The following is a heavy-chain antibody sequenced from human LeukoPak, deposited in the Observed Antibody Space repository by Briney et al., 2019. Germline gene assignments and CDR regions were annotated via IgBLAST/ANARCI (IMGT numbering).Heavy chain of an antibody. D-gene: IGHD3-16*01. CDR1: GGTFSSYA. CDR2: IIPIFGTA. Sequence: SVKVSCKASGGTFSSYAISWVRQAPGQGLEWMGGIIPIFGTANYAQKFQGRVTITADESTSTAYMELSSLRSEDTAVYYCARGGPNLYYYYYMDVWGKGTTVTISS. V-gene: IGHV1-69*13. CDR3: ARGGPNLYYYYYMDV. J-gene: IGHJ6*03.